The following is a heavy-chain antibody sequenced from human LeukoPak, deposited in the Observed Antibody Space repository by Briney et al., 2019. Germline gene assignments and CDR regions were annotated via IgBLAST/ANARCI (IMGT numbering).Heavy chain of an antibody. CDR1: GFTFDDYA. J-gene: IGHJ4*02. V-gene: IGHV3-9*01. D-gene: IGHD3-22*01. CDR3: ARDNYYDSSGYYRY. CDR2: ISWNSGSI. Sequence: GRSLRLSCAASGFTFDDYAMHWVRHAPGKGLEWVSGISWNSGSIGYADSVKGRFTISRDNAKNSLYLQMNSLRAEDTALYYCARDNYYDSSGYYRYWGQGTLVTVSS.